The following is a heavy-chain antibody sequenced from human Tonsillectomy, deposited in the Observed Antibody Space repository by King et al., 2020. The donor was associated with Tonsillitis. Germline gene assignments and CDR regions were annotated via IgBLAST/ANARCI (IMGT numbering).Heavy chain of an antibody. D-gene: IGHD2-15*01. J-gene: IGHJ6*02. Sequence: VQLVESGGGLVKPGGSLRLSCAASGFTFSSYSMNWVRQSPGKGLEWVSSISSSSSYIYYAESVKGRFAISRDNAKHSLYLQMNSLRAEDTAVYYCARDCSGGSCYPYYYGMDVWGQGTTVTVSS. V-gene: IGHV3-21*01. CDR3: ARDCSGGSCYPYYYGMDV. CDR2: ISSSSSYI. CDR1: GFTFSSYS.